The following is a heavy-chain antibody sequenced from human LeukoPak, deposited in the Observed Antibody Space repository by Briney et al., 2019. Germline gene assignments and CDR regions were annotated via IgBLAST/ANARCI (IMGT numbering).Heavy chain of an antibody. V-gene: IGHV1-18*01. CDR1: GYTFTSYG. CDR3: ARATWVHSGINRSPFDY. J-gene: IGHJ4*02. CDR2: ISDYNGYT. D-gene: IGHD1-26*01. Sequence: EASVTVSCKASGYTFTSYGISWVRQAPGQGLECMGWISDYNGYTNHVQKLQGRVTMTTDTSTSTAYMELRSLRSDDTAVYYCARATWVHSGINRSPFDYWGQGTLVTVSS.